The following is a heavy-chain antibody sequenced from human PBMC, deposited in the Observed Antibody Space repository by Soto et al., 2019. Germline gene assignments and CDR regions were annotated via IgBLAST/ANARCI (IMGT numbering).Heavy chain of an antibody. CDR3: ARGSEGNLTRFGGLNY. D-gene: IGHD3-9*01. CDR1: GYTFTGYY. Sequence: ASVKVSCKASGYTFTGYYMHWVRQAPGQGLEWMGWINPNSGGTNYAQKFQGWVTMTRDTSISTAYMELSRLRSDDTAVYYCARGSEGNLTRFGGLNYWGQGTLVTVSS. CDR2: INPNSGGT. V-gene: IGHV1-2*04. J-gene: IGHJ4*02.